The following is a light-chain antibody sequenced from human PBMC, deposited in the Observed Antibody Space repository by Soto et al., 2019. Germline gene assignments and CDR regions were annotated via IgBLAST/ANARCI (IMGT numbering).Light chain of an antibody. J-gene: IGKJ1*01. CDR1: QSVAGN. V-gene: IGKV3-20*01. CDR2: GAS. CDR3: QQYGSSSWT. Sequence: EIVRTQSPATLSVSPGETATLSCRASQSVAGNLAWYQQKPGQPPRLLIYGASSRATGIPDRFSGGGSGTDFILTISRLEPEDFAVYYCQQYGSSSWTFGQGTKVDIK.